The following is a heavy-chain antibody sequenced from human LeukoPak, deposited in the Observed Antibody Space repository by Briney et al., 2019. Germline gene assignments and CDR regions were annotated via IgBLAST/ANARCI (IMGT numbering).Heavy chain of an antibody. CDR1: GYTFTGYY. J-gene: IGHJ3*02. Sequence: ASVKVSCKASGYTFTGYYMHWVRQAPGQGLEWMGWINPNSGGTNYAQKFQGRVTMTRDTSISTAYMELSRLRSDDTAVYYCARGGYDYLWGSSPDAFDIWGQGTMVTVSS. V-gene: IGHV1-2*02. CDR2: INPNSGGT. CDR3: ARGGYDYLWGSSPDAFDI. D-gene: IGHD3-16*01.